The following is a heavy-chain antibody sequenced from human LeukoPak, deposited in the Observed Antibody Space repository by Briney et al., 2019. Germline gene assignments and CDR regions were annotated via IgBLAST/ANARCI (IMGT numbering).Heavy chain of an antibody. V-gene: IGHV3-21*01. CDR2: ISSSSSYI. CDR3: ARDTLGYCSGGSCYGVDY. Sequence: GGSLRLSCAASGFTFSSYSMNWVRQAPGKGLEWVSSISSSSSYIYYADSVKGRFTISRDNAKNSLYLQMNSLRAEDTAVYYCARDTLGYCSGGSCYGVDYWGQGTLVTVSS. D-gene: IGHD2-15*01. J-gene: IGHJ4*02. CDR1: GFTFSSYS.